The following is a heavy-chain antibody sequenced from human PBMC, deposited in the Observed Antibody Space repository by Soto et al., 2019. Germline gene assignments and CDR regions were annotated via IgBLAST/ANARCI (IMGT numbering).Heavy chain of an antibody. CDR2: INPNTDVT. J-gene: IGHJ3*02. V-gene: IGHV1-2*02. CDR3: ARDLWGNWNHIDAFDI. CDR1: GYTFSGYY. Sequence: ASVQVSCKASGYTFSGYYMHWVRQAPGQGLEWMGWINPNTDVTNYAQKFQGRVTMTRDTSITTAYMELSRLRSDDTAVYYCARDLWGNWNHIDAFDIWGPGTTVTVSS. D-gene: IGHD1-20*01.